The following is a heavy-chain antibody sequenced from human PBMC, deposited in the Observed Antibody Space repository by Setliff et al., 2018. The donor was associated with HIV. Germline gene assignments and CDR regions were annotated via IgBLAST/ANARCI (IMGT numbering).Heavy chain of an antibody. V-gene: IGHV3-15*01. CDR3: TTEDPWLRFGH. CDR2: IKSKTDGGTT. CDR1: GFTFNTYG. J-gene: IGHJ5*02. Sequence: WGSLRLSCAASGFTFNTYGMNWVRQAPGKGLEWVGHIKSKTDGGTTDYAAPVKGRFTISRDDSKTTLYLQMNSLKTEDTAVYYCTTEDPWLRFGHWGQGTLVTVSS. D-gene: IGHD5-12*01.